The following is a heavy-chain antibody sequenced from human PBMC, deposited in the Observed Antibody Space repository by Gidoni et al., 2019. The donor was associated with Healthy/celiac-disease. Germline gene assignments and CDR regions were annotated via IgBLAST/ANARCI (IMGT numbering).Heavy chain of an antibody. CDR1: GFTFSSYS. J-gene: IGHJ4*02. D-gene: IGHD3-9*01. CDR2: ISSSSSTI. V-gene: IGHV3-48*01. CDR3: ARCYFDLTGLFDY. Sequence: EVQLVESGGGLVQPGGSLRLSCAASGFTFSSYSMNWVRQAPGKGLEWVSYISSSSSTIYYADSVKGRFTISRDNAKNSLYLQMNSLRAEDTAVYYCARCYFDLTGLFDYWGQGTLVTVSS.